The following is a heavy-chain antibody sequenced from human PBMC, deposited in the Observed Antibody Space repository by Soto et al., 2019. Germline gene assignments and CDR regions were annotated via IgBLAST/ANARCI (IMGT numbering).Heavy chain of an antibody. Sequence: ASVKVSCKASGYTFTSYGISWVRQAPGQGLEWMGWISAYNGNTNYAQKLQGRVTMTTDTSTSTAYMELRSLRSDDTAVYYCAIPIYGSGWNDAFDIWGQGTMVTVSS. CDR3: AIPIYGSGWNDAFDI. V-gene: IGHV1-18*01. D-gene: IGHD6-19*01. CDR2: ISAYNGNT. CDR1: GYTFTSYG. J-gene: IGHJ3*02.